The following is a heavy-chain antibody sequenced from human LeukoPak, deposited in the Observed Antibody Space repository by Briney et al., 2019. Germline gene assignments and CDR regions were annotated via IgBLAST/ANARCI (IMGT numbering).Heavy chain of an antibody. Sequence: SETLSLTCTVSGGSVSSGGYSWSWIRQPPGKGLEWIGYIYHSGSTYYNPSLKSRVTISVDRSKNQFSLKLSSVTAADTAVYYCARHISGSYYLYYFDYWGQGTLVTVSS. CDR1: GGSVSSGGYS. D-gene: IGHD1-26*01. CDR3: ARHISGSYYLYYFDY. J-gene: IGHJ4*02. CDR2: IYHSGST. V-gene: IGHV4-30-2*01.